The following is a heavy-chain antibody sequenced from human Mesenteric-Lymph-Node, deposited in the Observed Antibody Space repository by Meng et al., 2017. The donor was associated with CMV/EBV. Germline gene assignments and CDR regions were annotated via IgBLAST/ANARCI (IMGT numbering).Heavy chain of an antibody. D-gene: IGHD4-11*01. CDR3: ARGGDYSNYGIDY. Sequence: SETLSLTCIVSRASVRSGFYYWSWIRQPPGKGLEWVGYIYYSGGDTKYNPSLKSRVTISVATSKNQFSLSLKSVTPTDTAVYYCARGGDYSNYGIDYWGQGSPVTVSS. CDR1: RASVRSGFYY. CDR2: IYYSGGDT. V-gene: IGHV4-61*01. J-gene: IGHJ4*02.